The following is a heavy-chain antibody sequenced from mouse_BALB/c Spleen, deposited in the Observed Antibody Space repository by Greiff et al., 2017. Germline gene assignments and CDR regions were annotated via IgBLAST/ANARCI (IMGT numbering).Heavy chain of an antibody. CDR3: ARATTATEGFAY. CDR1: GYTFTSYW. J-gene: IGHJ3*01. Sequence: VQLQQSGAELAKPGASVKMSCKASGYTFTSYWMHWVKQRPGQGLEWIGYINPSTGYTEYNQKFKDKATLTADKSSSTAYMQLSSLTSEDSAVYYCARATTATEGFAYWGQGTLVTVSA. V-gene: IGHV1-7*01. D-gene: IGHD1-2*01. CDR2: INPSTGYT.